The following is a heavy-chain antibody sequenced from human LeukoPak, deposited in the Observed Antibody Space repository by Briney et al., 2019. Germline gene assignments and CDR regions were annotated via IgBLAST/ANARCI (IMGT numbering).Heavy chain of an antibody. CDR3: ARKYYGGNSGGFDY. J-gene: IGHJ4*02. D-gene: IGHD4-23*01. Sequence: PGGSLRLSCAASGFSSSTQRMHWVRQAPGKGLEWVSAISGSGDSTYYADSVKGRFTLSRDNSKNTLYLQMNSLRAEDTAVYYCARKYYGGNSGGFDYWGQGTLVTVSS. CDR2: ISGSGDST. CDR1: GFSSSTQR. V-gene: IGHV3-23*01.